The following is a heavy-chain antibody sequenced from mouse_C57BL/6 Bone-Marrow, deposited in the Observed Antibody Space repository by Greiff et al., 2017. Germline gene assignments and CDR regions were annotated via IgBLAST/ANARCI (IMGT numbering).Heavy chain of an antibody. CDR1: GYTFTSYG. D-gene: IGHD1-1*01. Sequence: QVQLKQSGAELARPGASVKLSCKASGYTFTSYGISWVKQRTGQGLEWIGEIYPTSGNTNYNEKFKGKATLTADKSSSTAYMELRSLTSEDSAVXVCESEGYCGISYSWFAYWGQGTLVTVSA. CDR2: IYPTSGNT. V-gene: IGHV1-81*01. CDR3: ESEGYCGISYSWFAY. J-gene: IGHJ3*01.